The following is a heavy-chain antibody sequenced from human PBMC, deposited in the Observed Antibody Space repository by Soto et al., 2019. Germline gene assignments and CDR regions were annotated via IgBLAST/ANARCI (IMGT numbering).Heavy chain of an antibody. V-gene: IGHV3-30*18. CDR3: AKDLGSGKPYYYYAMDV. D-gene: IGHD3-10*01. CDR1: GFIFSKYG. Sequence: QVQLVESGGGVVQPGRSLRLSCAASGFIFSKYGMHWVRQAPGKGLEWVAVISYDGSNKYYAESVKGRFIISRDMSENTLYLQMNSLRAEDTALYYCAKDLGSGKPYYYYAMDVWGQGTTVTVSS. J-gene: IGHJ6*02. CDR2: ISYDGSNK.